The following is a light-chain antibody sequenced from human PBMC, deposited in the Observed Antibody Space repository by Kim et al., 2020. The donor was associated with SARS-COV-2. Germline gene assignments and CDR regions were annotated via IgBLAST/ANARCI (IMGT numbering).Light chain of an antibody. CDR2: DAS. V-gene: IGKV1-13*02. J-gene: IGKJ5*01. CDR1: QGISSA. CDR3: QQFNSYLIT. Sequence: AIQLTQSPSSLSASVGDRVTITCRASQGISSALAWYQQKPGKAPKLLIYDASSLESGVPSRFSGSGSGTDFTLTISSVQPEDFATYYCQQFNSYLITFGQGTRLEIK.